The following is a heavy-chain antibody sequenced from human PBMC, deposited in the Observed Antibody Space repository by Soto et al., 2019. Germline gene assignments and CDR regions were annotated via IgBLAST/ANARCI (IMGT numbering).Heavy chain of an antibody. CDR1: GVTVNSNF. Sequence: PGGSLRLSCAVSGVTVNSNFMSWVRQAPGKGLEWVSVIFSGGNADYADSVKDRFIMSRDISKNTLYLQMNSLRAEDTAVYFCVKEFRGAFDYWGQRTLVTVSS. J-gene: IGHJ4*02. V-gene: IGHV3-53*01. CDR2: IFSGGNA. CDR3: VKEFRGAFDY. D-gene: IGHD3-10*01.